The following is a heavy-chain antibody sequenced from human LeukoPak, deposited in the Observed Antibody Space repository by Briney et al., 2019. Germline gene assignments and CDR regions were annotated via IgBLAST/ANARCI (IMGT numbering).Heavy chain of an antibody. CDR3: AKWELRMGAFDI. CDR2: MYITGAT. J-gene: IGHJ3*02. Sequence: GGSLRLSCGASGFSVGRNYMSWVRQTSEKGLEWVSVMYITGATYYADSVKGRFTISRDNSKNTLYLQMNSLRAEDTAVYYCAKWELRMGAFDIWGQGTMVTVSS. CDR1: GFSVGRNY. D-gene: IGHD1-7*01. V-gene: IGHV3-66*03.